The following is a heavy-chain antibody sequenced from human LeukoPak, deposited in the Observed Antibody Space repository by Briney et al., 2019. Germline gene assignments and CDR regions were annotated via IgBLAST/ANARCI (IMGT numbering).Heavy chain of an antibody. J-gene: IGHJ4*02. Sequence: GGPLRLSCAASGXTFSSYGMHWVRQAPGKGLEWVAVISYDGSNKYYADSVKGRFTISRDNSKNTLYLQMNSLRAEDTAVYYCARDRYYGSGSLFFDYWGQGTLVTVSS. CDR1: GXTFSSYG. V-gene: IGHV3-30*03. CDR3: ARDRYYGSGSLFFDY. CDR2: ISYDGSNK. D-gene: IGHD3-10*01.